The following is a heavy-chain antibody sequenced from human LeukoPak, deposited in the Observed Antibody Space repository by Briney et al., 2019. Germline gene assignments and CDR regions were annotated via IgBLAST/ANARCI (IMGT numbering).Heavy chain of an antibody. D-gene: IGHD3-22*01. CDR2: IYHIGNT. CDR3: ARGGRYDYGGSAGLWFDP. Sequence: SETLSLTCTVSGGSITNYYWSWIRQPPGKGLEWIGYIYHIGNTDYNPSLKSRVTISLDMSKNQFSLKLSSVTAADTAVYYCARGGRYDYGGSAGLWFDPWGQGTLVTVSS. J-gene: IGHJ5*02. CDR1: GGSITNYY. V-gene: IGHV4-59*01.